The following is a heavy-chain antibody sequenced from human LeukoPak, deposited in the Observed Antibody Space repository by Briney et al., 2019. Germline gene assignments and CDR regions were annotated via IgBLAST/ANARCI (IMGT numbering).Heavy chain of an antibody. D-gene: IGHD3-9*01. Sequence: APVKVSCKASGYTFTSYDINWVRQATGQGLEWMGWMNPNSGNTGYAQKFQGRVTMTRNTSISTAYMELSSLRSEDTAVYYCARLDYDILTGSFVIDYWGQGTLVTVSS. CDR2: MNPNSGNT. V-gene: IGHV1-8*01. CDR3: ARLDYDILTGSFVIDY. CDR1: GYTFTSYD. J-gene: IGHJ4*02.